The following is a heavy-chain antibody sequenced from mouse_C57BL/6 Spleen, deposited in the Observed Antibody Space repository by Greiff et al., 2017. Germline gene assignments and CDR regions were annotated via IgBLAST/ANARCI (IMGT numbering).Heavy chain of an antibody. D-gene: IGHD2-2*01. Sequence: VKLQESGPELVKPGASVKISCKASGYSFTSYYIHWVKQRPGQGLEWIGWIYPGSGNTKYNEKFKGKATLTADTSSSTAYMQLSSLTSEDSAVYYCARATMVTTGGPYAMDYWGQGTSVTVSS. V-gene: IGHV1-66*01. CDR2: IYPGSGNT. CDR3: ARATMVTTGGPYAMDY. J-gene: IGHJ4*01. CDR1: GYSFTSYY.